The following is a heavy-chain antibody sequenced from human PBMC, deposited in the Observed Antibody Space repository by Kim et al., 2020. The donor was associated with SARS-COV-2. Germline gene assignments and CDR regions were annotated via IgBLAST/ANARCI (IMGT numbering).Heavy chain of an antibody. CDR2: ISFDGSNK. V-gene: IGHV3-30*18. CDR3: AKGGYYTSGSFFLY. Sequence: GGSLRLSCAASEFTFSSYGMHWVRQAPGKGLEWVAVISFDGSNKDYADSVKGRFTISRDNSKSTLFLQMDSLRAEDTAVYYCAKGGYYTSGSFFLYWGQGTLVTVS. CDR1: EFTFSSYG. J-gene: IGHJ4*02. D-gene: IGHD3-10*01.